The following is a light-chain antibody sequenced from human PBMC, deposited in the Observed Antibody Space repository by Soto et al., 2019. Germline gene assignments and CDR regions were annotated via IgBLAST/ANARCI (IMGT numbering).Light chain of an antibody. CDR1: SSNIGAGFD. CDR3: QSYDSSVSGSWV. Sequence: QAVVTQPPSVSGAPGQRVTISCTGTSSNIGAGFDVHWYQQLPGTAPKLLIYGNTNRPSGVPDRFSGSKSGTSATLAITGLQAEDEADYYCQSYDSSVSGSWVFGGGTKVTVL. V-gene: IGLV1-40*01. CDR2: GNT. J-gene: IGLJ3*02.